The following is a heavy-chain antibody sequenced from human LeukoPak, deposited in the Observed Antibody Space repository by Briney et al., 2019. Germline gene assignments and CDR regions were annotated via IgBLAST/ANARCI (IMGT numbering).Heavy chain of an antibody. V-gene: IGHV3-7*01. CDR3: AREDHSNYNY. J-gene: IGHJ4*02. CDR2: IKQDGGEK. D-gene: IGHD4-11*01. CDR1: GFPFSRYW. Sequence: GGSLRLSCAASGFPFSRYWMSWVRQAPGKGLEWVANIKQDGGEKFYVDSVKGRFTISRDNAKNSLYLQMNSLRAEDTAVYYCAREDHSNYNYWGQGTLVTVSS.